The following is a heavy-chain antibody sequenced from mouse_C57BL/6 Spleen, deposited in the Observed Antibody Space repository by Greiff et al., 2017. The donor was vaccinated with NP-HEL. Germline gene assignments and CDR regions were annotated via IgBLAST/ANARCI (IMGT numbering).Heavy chain of an antibody. J-gene: IGHJ4*01. CDR2: IRSKSNNYAT. Sequence: GGGLVQPKGSLKLSCAASGFSFNTYAMNWVRQAPGKGLEWVARIRSKSNNYATYYADSVKDRFTISRDDSESMLYLQMNNLKTEDTAMYYCVRHELSGYAMDYWGQGTSVTVSS. CDR3: VRHELSGYAMDY. CDR1: GFSFNTYA. D-gene: IGHD1-1*01. V-gene: IGHV10-1*01.